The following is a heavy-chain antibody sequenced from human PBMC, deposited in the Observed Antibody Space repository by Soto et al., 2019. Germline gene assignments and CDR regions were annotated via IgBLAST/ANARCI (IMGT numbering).Heavy chain of an antibody. Sequence: QVQLVESGGGVVQPGRSLRLSCAASGFTFSSYGMHWVRQAPGKGLEWVAVISYDGSNKYYADSVKGRFTISRDNSKNTLYRQMNSLRAEDTAVYYCANILSYYDIGFDPWGQGTLVTVSS. CDR3: ANILSYYDIGFDP. J-gene: IGHJ5*02. V-gene: IGHV3-30*18. CDR2: ISYDGSNK. CDR1: GFTFSSYG. D-gene: IGHD3-9*01.